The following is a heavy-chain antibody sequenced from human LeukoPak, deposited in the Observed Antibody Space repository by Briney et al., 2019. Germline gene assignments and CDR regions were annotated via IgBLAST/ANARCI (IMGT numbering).Heavy chain of an antibody. CDR2: IIPIFGTA. CDR3: ARERSIMYYDFWSGYYGL. J-gene: IGHJ4*02. D-gene: IGHD3-3*01. Sequence: SVKVSCKASGCTFSSYAISWVRQAPGQGLEWMGGIIPIFGTANYAQKFQGRVTITADGSTSTAYMELSRLRSEDTAVYYCARERSIMYYDFWSGYYGLWGQGTLVTVSS. CDR1: GCTFSSYA. V-gene: IGHV1-69*13.